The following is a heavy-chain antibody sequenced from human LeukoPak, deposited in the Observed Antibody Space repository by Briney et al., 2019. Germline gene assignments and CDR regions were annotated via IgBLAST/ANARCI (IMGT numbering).Heavy chain of an antibody. J-gene: IGHJ4*02. CDR2: IYYSGST. CDR1: GGSISSSSYY. CDR3: AREGGSSWYYFDY. D-gene: IGHD6-13*01. V-gene: IGHV4-39*07. Sequence: SETLSLTCTVSGGSISSSSYYWGWIRQPPGKGLEWIGSIYYSGSTYYNPSLKSRVTLSVDTSTSQFSLKLSSVTAADTAVYYCAREGGSSWYYFDYWGQGTLVTVSS.